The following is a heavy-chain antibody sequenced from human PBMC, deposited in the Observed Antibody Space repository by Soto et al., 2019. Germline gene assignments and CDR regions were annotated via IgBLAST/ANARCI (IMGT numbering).Heavy chain of an antibody. CDR3: AKDPIGLSDP. V-gene: IGHV3-30-3*01. J-gene: IGHJ5*02. Sequence: GGSLRLSCAASGFTFSSYALHWVRQAPGKGLEWVAVISYDGSNKYYADSVKGRFTISRDNSKNTLYLQMNSLRAEDTAVYYCAKDPIGLSDPWGQGTLVTVSS. CDR1: GFTFSSYA. CDR2: ISYDGSNK. D-gene: IGHD3-22*01.